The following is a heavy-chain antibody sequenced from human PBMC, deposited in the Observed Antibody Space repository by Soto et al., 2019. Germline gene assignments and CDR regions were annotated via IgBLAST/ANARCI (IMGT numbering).Heavy chain of an antibody. J-gene: IGHJ5*02. CDR1: GYTFTSYA. D-gene: IGHD5-12*01. CDR2: INAGNGNT. V-gene: IGHV1-3*01. CDR3: AGSPIGVATIGWFDP. Sequence: ASVKVSCKASGYTFTSYARHWVRQAPGQRLEWMGWINAGNGNTKYSQKYQGRVTITRDTSASTAYMELSSLRSEDTAVYYCAGSPIGVATIGWFDPWGQGTLVTVSS.